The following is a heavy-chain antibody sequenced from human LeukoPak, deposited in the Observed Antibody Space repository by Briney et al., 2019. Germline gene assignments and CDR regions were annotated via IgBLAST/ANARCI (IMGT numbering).Heavy chain of an antibody. D-gene: IGHD3-3*01. CDR2: IYYSGST. V-gene: IGHV4-59*01. CDR3: ASTYYDFWSGYYGVNWFDP. Sequence: SETLSLTCTVSGGSISSYYWSWIRQPPGEGLEWFGYIYYSGSTNYNPSLKSRVTISVDSSKNQFSLKLSSVTAADTAVYYCASTYYDFWSGYYGVNWFDPWGQGTLVTVSS. J-gene: IGHJ5*02. CDR1: GGSISSYY.